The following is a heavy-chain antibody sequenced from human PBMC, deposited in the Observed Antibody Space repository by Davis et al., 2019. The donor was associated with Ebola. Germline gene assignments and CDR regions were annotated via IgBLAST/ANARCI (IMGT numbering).Heavy chain of an antibody. CDR3: AKDSIFGVVLAPDAFDI. Sequence: GESLKISCAASGFTFSSYGMHWVRQAPGKGLEWLALISYDGTSKYYTDSVKGRFTLSRDNSKNTLYLQMNSLRAEDTAVYYCAKDSIFGVVLAPDAFDIWGQGTMVTVSS. J-gene: IGHJ3*02. CDR2: ISYDGTSK. CDR1: GFTFSSYG. D-gene: IGHD3-3*01. V-gene: IGHV3-33*05.